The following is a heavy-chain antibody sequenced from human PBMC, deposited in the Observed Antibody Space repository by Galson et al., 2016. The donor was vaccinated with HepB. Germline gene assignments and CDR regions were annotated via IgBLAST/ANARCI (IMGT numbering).Heavy chain of an antibody. V-gene: IGHV4-39*07. Sequence: SETLSLTCTVSGGSISSSSYYWGWIRQPPGEGLEWIANICYSGSTYLNPSLKSRVTISKDMSKNEISLKVASVTAADTAVYYCARVKGDFWSGYPYYFDSWGQGSLVTVSS. J-gene: IGHJ4*02. CDR2: ICYSGST. D-gene: IGHD3-3*01. CDR3: ARVKGDFWSGYPYYFDS. CDR1: GGSISSSSYY.